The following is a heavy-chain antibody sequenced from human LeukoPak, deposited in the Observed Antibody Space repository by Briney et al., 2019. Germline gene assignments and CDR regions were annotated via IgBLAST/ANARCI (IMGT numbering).Heavy chain of an antibody. CDR3: ARAPRILFWFDP. Sequence: SETLSLTCAVYGGSFSGYYWSWIRQPPGKGPEWIGEINHSGSTNYNPSLKSRVTISVDTSKNQFSLKLSSVTAADTAVYYCARAPRILFWFDPWGQGTLVTVSS. D-gene: IGHD2-15*01. V-gene: IGHV4-34*01. J-gene: IGHJ5*02. CDR1: GGSFSGYY. CDR2: INHSGST.